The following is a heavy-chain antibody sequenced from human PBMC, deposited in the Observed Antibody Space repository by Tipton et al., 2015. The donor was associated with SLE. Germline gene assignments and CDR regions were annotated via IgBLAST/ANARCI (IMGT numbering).Heavy chain of an antibody. CDR2: ISWNSGSI. D-gene: IGHD3-16*01. V-gene: IGHV3-9*01. J-gene: IGHJ3*02. CDR3: AKDIGGARFGAFDI. CDR1: GFTFDVYA. Sequence: SLRLSCAASGFTFDVYAMHWVRQAPGKGLEWVSGISWNSGSIGYADSVKGRFTISRDNAKNSLYLQMNSLRAEDTALYYCAKDIGGARFGAFDIWGQGTMVTVSS.